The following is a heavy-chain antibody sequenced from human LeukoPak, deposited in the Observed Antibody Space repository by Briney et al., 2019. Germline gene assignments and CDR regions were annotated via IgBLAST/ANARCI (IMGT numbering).Heavy chain of an antibody. V-gene: IGHV1-2*02. Sequence: ATVKASCKASGYTFTGYYIHWVRQAPGQGLEWMGWINPNRGDTNYAQKFQGRVSMTRDTSISTDYMELNGPKSDDTAVYYCARALAQRINGYFHHWGQGTLVTVSS. CDR2: INPNRGDT. J-gene: IGHJ1*01. CDR1: GYTFTGYY. D-gene: IGHD2-8*01. CDR3: ARALAQRINGYFHH.